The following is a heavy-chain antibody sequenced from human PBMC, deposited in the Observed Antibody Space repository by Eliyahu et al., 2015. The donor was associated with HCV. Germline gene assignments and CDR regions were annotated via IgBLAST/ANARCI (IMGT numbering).Heavy chain of an antibody. CDR1: GXSFSGYY. Sequence: QVQLQQWGAGLLKPSETLSLTCAVYGXSFSGYYWSWIRQPPGKGLEWIGEINHSGSTNYNPSLKSRVTISVDTSKNQFSLKLSSVTAADTAVYYCARGRGYSYGMNWYFDLWGRGTLVXVSS. D-gene: IGHD5-18*01. J-gene: IGHJ2*01. CDR3: ARGRGYSYGMNWYFDL. V-gene: IGHV4-34*01. CDR2: INHSGST.